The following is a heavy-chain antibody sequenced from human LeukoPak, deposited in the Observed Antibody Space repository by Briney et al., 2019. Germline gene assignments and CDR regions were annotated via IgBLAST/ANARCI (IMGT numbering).Heavy chain of an antibody. D-gene: IGHD1-20*01. CDR2: LDPEDGET. J-gene: IGHJ5*02. V-gene: IGHV1-24*01. CDR1: GYTLTELS. Sequence: ASVKVSCKVSGYTLTELSMHWVRQAPGIGLEWMGGLDPEDGETIYAQKFQGRVTTTEDTSTDTLYMELSSLRSEDTAVYYCTTRITGTTSFWFDPWGQGSLVTVSS. CDR3: TTRITGTTSFWFDP.